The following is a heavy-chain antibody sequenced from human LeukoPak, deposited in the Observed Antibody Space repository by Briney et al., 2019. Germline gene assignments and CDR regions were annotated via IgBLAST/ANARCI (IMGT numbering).Heavy chain of an antibody. CDR1: GDTFTTYD. CDR2: ISAYNGNT. CDR3: ARNRRYSYYYGMDV. V-gene: IGHV1-18*01. Sequence: GASVKVSCKASGDTFTTYDISWVRQAPGQGLEWMGWISAYNGNTNYAQKFQGRVTMTTDTSTSTAYMELRSLRSDDTAVYFCARNRRYSYYYGMDVWGQGTTVTVSS. J-gene: IGHJ6*02. D-gene: IGHD2/OR15-2a*01.